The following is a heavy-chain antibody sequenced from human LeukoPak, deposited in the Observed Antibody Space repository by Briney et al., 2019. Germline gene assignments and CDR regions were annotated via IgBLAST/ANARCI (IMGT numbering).Heavy chain of an antibody. V-gene: IGHV1-18*01. CDR3: ARVRLVVVRGSFGMDV. D-gene: IGHD6-6*01. CDR1: GYTFTSYG. J-gene: IGHJ6*02. Sequence: ASVKVSCKASGYTFTSYGISWVRQAPGQGLEWMGWSSAYNGNTNYAQKLQGRVTMTTDTSTSTAYMELRSLRSDDTAVYYCARVRLVVVRGSFGMDVWGQGTTVTVSS. CDR2: SSAYNGNT.